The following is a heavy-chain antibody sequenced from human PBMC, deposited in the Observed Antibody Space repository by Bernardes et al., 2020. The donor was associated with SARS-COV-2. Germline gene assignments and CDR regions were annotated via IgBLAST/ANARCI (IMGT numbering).Heavy chain of an antibody. CDR1: GNTVTNFH. V-gene: IGHV1-46*03. Sequence: ASMKVSCKASGNTVTNFHMHWVRQAPGQGFEWMGMITPRGGGTNYAQKFQDRLTVTTDASTTTFYMELGGLRSEDTALYYCALSYGDGQLWQYYLDFWGQGTLITVSS. CDR3: ALSYGDGQLWQYYLDF. D-gene: IGHD5-18*01. J-gene: IGHJ4*02. CDR2: ITPRGGGT.